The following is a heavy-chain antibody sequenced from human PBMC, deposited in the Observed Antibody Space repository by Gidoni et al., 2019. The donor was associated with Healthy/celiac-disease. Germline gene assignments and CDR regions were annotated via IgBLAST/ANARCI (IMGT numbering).Heavy chain of an antibody. CDR1: GFTFSNAW. D-gene: IGHD3-10*01. CDR2: IKSKTDGGTT. J-gene: IGHJ4*02. Sequence: EVQLVESGGGLVKPGGSLRLSCAASGFTFSNAWMSWVRQAPGKGLEWVGRIKSKTDGGTTDYAAPVKGRFTISRDDSKNTLYLQMNSLKTEDTAVYYCTTELLYGSGSYYTLGWGYWGQGTLVTVSS. V-gene: IGHV3-15*01. CDR3: TTELLYGSGSYYTLGWGY.